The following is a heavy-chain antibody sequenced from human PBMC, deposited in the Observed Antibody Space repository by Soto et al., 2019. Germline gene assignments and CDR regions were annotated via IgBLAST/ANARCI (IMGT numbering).Heavy chain of an antibody. Sequence: GGSLRLSCAASGFTFDDYAMHWVRQAPGKGLEWVSGISWNSGSIGYADSVKGRFTISRDNAKNSLYLQMNSLRAEDTALYYCAKGYNWNVKAFDIWGQGTMVTVSS. J-gene: IGHJ3*02. CDR1: GFTFDDYA. D-gene: IGHD1-1*01. CDR2: ISWNSGSI. CDR3: AKGYNWNVKAFDI. V-gene: IGHV3-9*01.